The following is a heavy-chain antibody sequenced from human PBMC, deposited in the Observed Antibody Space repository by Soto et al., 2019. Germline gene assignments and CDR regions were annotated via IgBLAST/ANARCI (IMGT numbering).Heavy chain of an antibody. Sequence: EVPLVESGSGLVQPGGSLRLSCAASGFTFSRFELHWVRQAPGKGLEWISYISSSGSTAYYASSVEGRCTISRDNANSSVYLQLDSLGAESTAIYYCTRVAWLPYLSLYWGQGDLVTCSS. V-gene: IGHV3-48*03. CDR2: ISSSGSTA. CDR1: GFTFSRFE. D-gene: IGHD3-10*01. CDR3: TRVAWLPYLSLY. J-gene: IGHJ4*02.